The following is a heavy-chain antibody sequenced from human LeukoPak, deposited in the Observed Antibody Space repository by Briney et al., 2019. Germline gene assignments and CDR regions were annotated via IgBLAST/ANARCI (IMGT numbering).Heavy chain of an antibody. CDR2: LSGSGEII. CDR3: ARAGQNNWFDP. V-gene: IGHV3-11*01. CDR1: GFTFSDYY. Sequence: GGSLRLSCAASGFTFSDYYMSWVRQAPGKGLEWVSFLSGSGEIIYYADSVKGRFAISRDNAKNSLYLQMNSLRAEDTAVYHCARAGQNNWFDPWGQGTLVTVSS. J-gene: IGHJ5*02.